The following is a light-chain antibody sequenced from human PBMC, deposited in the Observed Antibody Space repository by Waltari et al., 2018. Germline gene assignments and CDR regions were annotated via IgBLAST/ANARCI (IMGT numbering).Light chain of an antibody. Sequence: DIQMTQSPSSLSASVGARGTITCRASQCISSYLNWFQQKPGKAPKLLIYASSSLQSGVPSRFSGSGSETDFTLTISSLQPEDFATYYCQQSYSTPPFTFGPGTKVDIK. CDR1: QCISSY. CDR2: ASS. J-gene: IGKJ3*01. V-gene: IGKV1-39*01. CDR3: QQSYSTPPFT.